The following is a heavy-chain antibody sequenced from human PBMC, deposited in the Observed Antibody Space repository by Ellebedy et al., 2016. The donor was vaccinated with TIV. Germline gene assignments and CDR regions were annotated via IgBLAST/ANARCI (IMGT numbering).Heavy chain of an antibody. Sequence: PGESLKISCSGSGFAFSTYAIHWVRQAPGKGLEYVSVISDFGRFTYYADSVRGRFTMSRDNSKYTLFLEMSSLRPEDTAVYYCVKSASRFDSSGPFTYYFDYWGQGTLVTVSS. J-gene: IGHJ4*02. V-gene: IGHV3-64*03. CDR3: VKSASRFDSSGPFTYYFDY. D-gene: IGHD3-22*01. CDR1: GFAFSTYA. CDR2: ISDFGRFT.